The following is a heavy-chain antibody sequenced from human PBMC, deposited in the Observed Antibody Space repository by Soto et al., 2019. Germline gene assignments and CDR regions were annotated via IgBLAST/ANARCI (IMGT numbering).Heavy chain of an antibody. V-gene: IGHV4-31*03. Sequence: SETLSLTCTVSGGSISSGGYYWSWIRQHPGKGLEWIGYIYYSGSTYYNPSLKSRVTISVDTSKNQFSLKLSSVTAADTAVYYCARGPGLYCSGGSCSVFDYWGQGTLVTVSS. D-gene: IGHD2-15*01. CDR1: GGSISSGGYY. CDR3: ARGPGLYCSGGSCSVFDY. CDR2: IYYSGST. J-gene: IGHJ4*02.